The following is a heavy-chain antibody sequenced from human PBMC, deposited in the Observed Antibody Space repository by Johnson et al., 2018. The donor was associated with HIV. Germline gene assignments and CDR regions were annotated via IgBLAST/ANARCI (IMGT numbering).Heavy chain of an antibody. CDR3: ASQIYDYDSGGYSGVFDI. CDR1: GFTFSSYA. J-gene: IGHJ3*02. Sequence: VQLVESGGGVVQPGRSLRLSCAASGFTFSSYAMHWVRQAPGQGLEWVAVISYDGSNNYYADHVKSRLTISRDNSKNRLYLQMNSLRAEDTAVYYCASQIYDYDSGGYSGVFDIWGQGTMVTVSS. V-gene: IGHV3-30*14. CDR2: ISYDGSNN. D-gene: IGHD3-22*01.